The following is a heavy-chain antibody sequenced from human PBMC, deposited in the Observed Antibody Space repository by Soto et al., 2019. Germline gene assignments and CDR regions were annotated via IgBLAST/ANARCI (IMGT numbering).Heavy chain of an antibody. CDR1: GGSISSGGYY. Sequence: SETLSLTCTVSGGSISSGGYYWSWIRQHPGKGLEWIGYIYYSGSTYYNPSLKSRVTISVDTSKNQFSLKLSSVTAADTAVYYCAREGIHDSSGYYYQFDYWGQGTLVTVSS. CDR2: IYYSGST. V-gene: IGHV4-31*03. D-gene: IGHD3-22*01. J-gene: IGHJ4*02. CDR3: AREGIHDSSGYYYQFDY.